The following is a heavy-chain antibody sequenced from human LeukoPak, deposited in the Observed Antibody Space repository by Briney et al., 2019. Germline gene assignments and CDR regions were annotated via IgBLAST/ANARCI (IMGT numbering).Heavy chain of an antibody. J-gene: IGHJ4*02. CDR2: IYYSGNS. Sequence: PSETLSLTCTVSGASITSYYWTWIRQPPGKGLEWIGYIYYSGNSNYNPSLQSRLTISVDTSKNQFSLKLSSVTAADTAVYYCARGEGSSWVDYYFDYWGQGTLVTVSS. CDR3: ARGEGSSWVDYYFDY. D-gene: IGHD6-13*01. V-gene: IGHV4-59*12. CDR1: GASITSYY.